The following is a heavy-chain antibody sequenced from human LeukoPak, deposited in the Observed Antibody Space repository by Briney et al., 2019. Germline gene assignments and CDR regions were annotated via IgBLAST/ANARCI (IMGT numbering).Heavy chain of an antibody. CDR1: GFTFSSYS. J-gene: IGHJ4*02. CDR3: SRERGYSYGYSDY. V-gene: IGHV3-21*01. CDR2: ISSSSTSM. Sequence: PGGSLRLSCAASGFTFSSYSMNWVRQAPGKGLEWVSSISSSSTSMYYADSVKGRFTISRDNAKNSLYLQMNCLRAEDTAVYYCSRERGYSYGYSDYWGQGTLVTVSS. D-gene: IGHD5-18*01.